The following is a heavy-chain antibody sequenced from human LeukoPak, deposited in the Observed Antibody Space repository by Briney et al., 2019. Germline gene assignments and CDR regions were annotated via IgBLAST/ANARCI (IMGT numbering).Heavy chain of an antibody. CDR2: IYSGGST. Sequence: AGGSLRLSCAASGFTVSSNYMSWVRQAPGKGLEWVSVIYSGGSTYYADSVKGRFTISRDNSKSTLYIQMNSLRAEDTAVYYCAKPGIILIGGVWGKGPTVTISS. CDR3: AKPGIILIGGV. V-gene: IGHV3-53*01. D-gene: IGHD3-10*02. CDR1: GFTVSSNY. J-gene: IGHJ6*04.